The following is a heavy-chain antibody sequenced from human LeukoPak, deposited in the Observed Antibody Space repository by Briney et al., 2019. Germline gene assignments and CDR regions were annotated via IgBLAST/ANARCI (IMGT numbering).Heavy chain of an antibody. CDR1: GGSFSSYY. D-gene: IGHD4-17*01. CDR2: VDHSGST. V-gene: IGHV4-59*01. CDR3: ARLKATVSIHAYFDY. Sequence: SETLSLTCTVSGGSFSSYYWTWIRQPPGKGLEWIRYVDHSGSTNYNPSLKSRVTISSDTSKNQFSLELNSVTAADTAVYYCARLKATVSIHAYFDYWGQGTLVTVSS. J-gene: IGHJ4*02.